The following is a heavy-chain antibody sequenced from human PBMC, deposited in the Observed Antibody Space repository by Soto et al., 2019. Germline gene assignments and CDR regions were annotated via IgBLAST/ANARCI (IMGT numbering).Heavy chain of an antibody. J-gene: IGHJ4*02. Sequence: QVQLVQSGAEVKKPGSSVKGSCKASGGTFSSYAISWVRHAPGQGLEWMGGNIPIFGTANYAQKFQGRVTITADESTSTAYMELSSLRSEDTAVYYCASSYYYDSSGSGHFDYWGQGTLVTVSA. V-gene: IGHV1-69*01. CDR1: GGTFSSYA. D-gene: IGHD3-22*01. CDR3: ASSYYYDSSGSGHFDY. CDR2: NIPIFGTA.